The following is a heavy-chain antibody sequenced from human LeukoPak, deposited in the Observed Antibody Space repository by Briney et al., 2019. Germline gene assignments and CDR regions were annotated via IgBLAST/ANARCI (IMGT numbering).Heavy chain of an antibody. CDR1: GFTFSSYA. V-gene: IGHV3-23*01. CDR2: ISGSGGGT. Sequence: GXLRLSCAASGFTFSSYAMSWVRQAPGKGLEWVSAISGSGGGTYYADSVKGRFTISRDNSKNTLYLQMNSLRAEDTAVYYCAKRRVGAYLDCWGQGTLVTVSS. CDR3: AKRRVGAYLDC. J-gene: IGHJ4*02. D-gene: IGHD1-26*01.